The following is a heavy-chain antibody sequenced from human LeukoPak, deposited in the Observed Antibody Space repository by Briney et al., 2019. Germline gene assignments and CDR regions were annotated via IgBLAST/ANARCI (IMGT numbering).Heavy chain of an antibody. J-gene: IGHJ6*03. Sequence: ASVKVSCKASGYTFTSYGISWVRQAPGQGLEWMGGIIPIFGTANYAQKFQGRVTITADKSTSTAYMELSSLRSEDTAVYYCAYHYDILYPPSGQYYYYYMDVWGKGTTVTVSS. D-gene: IGHD3-9*01. CDR2: IIPIFGTA. CDR3: AYHYDILYPPSGQYYYYYMDV. CDR1: GYTFTSYG. V-gene: IGHV1-69*06.